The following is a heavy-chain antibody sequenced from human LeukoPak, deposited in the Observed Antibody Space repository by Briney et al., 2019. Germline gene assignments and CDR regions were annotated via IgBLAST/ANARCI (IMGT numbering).Heavy chain of an antibody. D-gene: IGHD2-2*01. CDR1: GGTFSSYA. J-gene: IGHJ4*02. CDR3: AREPGMSSCSHFDY. V-gene: IGHV1-69*05. Sequence: ASVKVSCKASGGTFSSYAISWVRQAPGQGLEWMGGIIPIFGTANYAQKFQGRVTITTDESTSTAYMELSSLRSEDTAVYYCAREPGMSSCSHFDYWGQGTLVTVSS. CDR2: IIPIFGTA.